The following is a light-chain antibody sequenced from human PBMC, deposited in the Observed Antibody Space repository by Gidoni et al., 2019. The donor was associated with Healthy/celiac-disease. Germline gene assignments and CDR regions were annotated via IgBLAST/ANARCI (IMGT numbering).Light chain of an antibody. V-gene: IGKV1-39*01. Sequence: DIQMTQSPSSLSASVGDRVTITCRASQSISSYVNWYQQKPGKAPKLLIYAASSLQSVVPSRFSGSGSGTDFTLTISRLQPEDFATYYCPQSYSTPRTFGQGTQVEIK. CDR3: PQSYSTPRT. CDR2: AAS. CDR1: QSISSY. J-gene: IGKJ1*01.